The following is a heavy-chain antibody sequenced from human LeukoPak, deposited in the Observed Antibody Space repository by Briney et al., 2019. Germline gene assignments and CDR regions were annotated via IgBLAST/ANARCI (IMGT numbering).Heavy chain of an antibody. CDR1: GGSIGSYY. CDR3: ARGRGMATIPFDN. CDR2: IHYSGST. Sequence: PSETLSLTCTVSGGSIGSYYWTWIRQPPGKGLEWIGYIHYSGSTNHNPSLKSRVTISVDTSKNQFSLKVSSVTAAETAVYYCARGRGMATIPFDNWGEGTLVTVSS. V-gene: IGHV4-59*01. J-gene: IGHJ4*02. D-gene: IGHD5-24*01.